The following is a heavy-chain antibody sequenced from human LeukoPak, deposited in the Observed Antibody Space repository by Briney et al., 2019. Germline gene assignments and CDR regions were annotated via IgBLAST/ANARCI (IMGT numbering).Heavy chain of an antibody. J-gene: IGHJ4*02. CDR2: INPNSGGT. Sequence: ASVRVSCKASGYTFTGYYMHWVRQAPGQGLEWMGWINPNSGGTNYAQKFQGRVTMTRDTSISTAYMELSRLRSDDTAVYYCARANTRSGYYFLSDYWGQGTLVTVSS. CDR1: GYTFTGYY. V-gene: IGHV1-2*02. CDR3: ARANTRSGYYFLSDY. D-gene: IGHD3-22*01.